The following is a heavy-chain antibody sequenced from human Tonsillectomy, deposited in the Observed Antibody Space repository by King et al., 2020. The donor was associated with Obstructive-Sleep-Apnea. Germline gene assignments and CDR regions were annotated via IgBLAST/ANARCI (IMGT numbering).Heavy chain of an antibody. D-gene: IGHD2/OR15-2a*01. V-gene: IGHV3-23*04. Sequence: EVQLVESGGGLVQPGGSLRLSCAASGFTFSSNTMTWVRQAPGKGLEGVSTITGSGGITYYADSVKGRFTISRDNSKNTLYVQMNSLRAEDTAVYYWAKHRDYFYDYWGQGTLVTVSS. J-gene: IGHJ4*02. CDR3: AKHRDYFYDY. CDR1: GFTFSSNT. CDR2: ITGSGGIT.